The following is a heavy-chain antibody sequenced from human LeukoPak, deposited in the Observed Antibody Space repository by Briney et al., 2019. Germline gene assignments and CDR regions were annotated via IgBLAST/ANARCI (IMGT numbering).Heavy chain of an antibody. CDR1: GYSFTSYW. D-gene: IGHD1-26*01. CDR3: ARRRDLYSGSYYPFDY. CDR2: IYPGDSDA. Sequence: GESLKISCKGSGYSFTSYWIGRVRQMPGKGLKWMGIIYPGDSDARYSPSFQGQVTISADKSISTAYLQWSSLKASDTTMYYCARRRDLYSGSYYPFDYWGQGTLVTVSS. J-gene: IGHJ4*02. V-gene: IGHV5-51*01.